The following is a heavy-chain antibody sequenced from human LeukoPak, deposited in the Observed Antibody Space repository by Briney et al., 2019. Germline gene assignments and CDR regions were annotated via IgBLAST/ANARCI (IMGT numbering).Heavy chain of an antibody. Sequence: GGSLRLSCAASGFTFSSYEMNWVRQAPGKGLEWVSYISSSGSTIYYADSVKGRFTISRDNAKHSLYLQMNSLRAEDTAVYYCARGLYGSGSYSTFGYWGQGTLVTVSS. CDR3: ARGLYGSGSYSTFGY. J-gene: IGHJ4*02. D-gene: IGHD3-10*01. CDR1: GFTFSSYE. CDR2: ISSSGSTI. V-gene: IGHV3-48*03.